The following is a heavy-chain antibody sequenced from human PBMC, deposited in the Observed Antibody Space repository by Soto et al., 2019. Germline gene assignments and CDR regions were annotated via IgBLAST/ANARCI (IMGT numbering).Heavy chain of an antibody. Sequence: SETLSLTCTLSGGSVRSYYWSWLRQSPGKGLEWIGYIYYSGSTKYKPSLKSRVTMSVDTSKNQFSLKVSSATAADTAVYYCARHSNRNYGLYYFDYWGLGALVTVSS. V-gene: IGHV4-59*08. CDR1: GGSVRSYY. J-gene: IGHJ4*02. CDR3: ARHSNRNYGLYYFDY. CDR2: IYYSGST. D-gene: IGHD4-4*01.